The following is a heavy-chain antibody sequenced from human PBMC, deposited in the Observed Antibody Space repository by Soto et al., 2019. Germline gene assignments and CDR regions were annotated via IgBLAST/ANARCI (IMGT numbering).Heavy chain of an antibody. CDR2: KWYDGSNK. V-gene: IGHV3-33*01. CDR1: GFTFSSYG. J-gene: IGHJ6*03. CDR3: XXXXXXXXXXYYYYMDV. Sequence: QVQLVESGGGVVQPGRSLRLSCAASGFTFSSYGMHWVRQAPGKGLEWVAVKWYDGSNKYYADSVKGRFTISRDNSKNXLYXXXXXXXXXXXXXXXXXXXXXXXXXXYYYYMDVWGKGTTVTVSS.